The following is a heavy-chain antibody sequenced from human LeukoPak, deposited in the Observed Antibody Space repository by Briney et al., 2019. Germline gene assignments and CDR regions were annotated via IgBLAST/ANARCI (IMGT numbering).Heavy chain of an antibody. CDR1: GYSFPSYW. CDR2: IYPGDSDT. CDR3: ARRPYCTTTSCYDFDY. V-gene: IGHV5-51*01. D-gene: IGHD2-2*01. Sequence: GESLKISCEGSGYSFPSYWIGWVRQMPGKGLEWMGIIYPGDSDTRYSPSFQGQVTISADKSINTAYLQWSSLKASDTATYYCARRPYCTTTSCYDFDYWGQGTLVTVSS. J-gene: IGHJ4*02.